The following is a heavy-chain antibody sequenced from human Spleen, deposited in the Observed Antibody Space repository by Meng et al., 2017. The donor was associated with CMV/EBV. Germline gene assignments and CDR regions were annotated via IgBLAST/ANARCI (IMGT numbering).Heavy chain of an antibody. V-gene: IGHV1-2*02. CDR2: INPNTGDT. Sequence: ASVKVSCKASGYTFTAYYIHWVRQAPGQGLEWMGWINPNTGDTKYAQKFQGRVTMTRDPSFSTAYMDLSRLSSDDTAVYYCARQTGYSSGGEGGMDVWGQGTTVTVSS. CDR3: ARQTGYSSGGEGGMDV. CDR1: GYTFTAYY. D-gene: IGHD6-19*01. J-gene: IGHJ6*02.